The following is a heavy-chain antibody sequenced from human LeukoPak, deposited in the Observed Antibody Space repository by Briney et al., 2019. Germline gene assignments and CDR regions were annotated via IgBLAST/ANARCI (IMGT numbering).Heavy chain of an antibody. D-gene: IGHD6-19*01. CDR1: GFTFSNYA. J-gene: IGHJ3*02. CDR3: AKDRAYSSGLGAFDI. CDR2: ISGSGDNT. V-gene: IGHV3-23*01. Sequence: GGSLRLSCAASGFTFSNYAMSWVRQAPGKGLEWVSAISGSGDNTYYADSVKGRFTISRDNAKNSLYLQMNSLRAEDTAVYYCAKDRAYSSGLGAFDIWGQGTMVTVAS.